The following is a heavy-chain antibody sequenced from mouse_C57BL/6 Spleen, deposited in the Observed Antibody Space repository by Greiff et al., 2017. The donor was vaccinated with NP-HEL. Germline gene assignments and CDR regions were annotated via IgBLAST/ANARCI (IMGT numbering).Heavy chain of an antibody. D-gene: IGHD1-1*01. J-gene: IGHJ3*01. CDR1: GFNIKDYY. CDR3: TTGHYGSSYVAY. Sequence: VQLQQSGAELVRPGASVKLSCTASGFNIKDYYMHWVKQRPEQGLEWIGRIDPEDGDTEYAPKFQGKATMTADTSSNTAYLQLSSLTSEDTAVYYCTTGHYGSSYVAYWGQGTLVTVSA. CDR2: IDPEDGDT. V-gene: IGHV14-1*01.